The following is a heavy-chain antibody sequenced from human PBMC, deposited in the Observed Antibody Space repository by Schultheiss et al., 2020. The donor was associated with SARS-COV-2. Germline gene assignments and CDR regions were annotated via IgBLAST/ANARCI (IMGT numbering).Heavy chain of an antibody. J-gene: IGHJ6*02. Sequence: GGSLRLSCAASGFTFSSYEMNWVRQAPGKGLEWVSVIYSCGSTYYADSVKGRFTISRDNAKNSLYLQMNSLRAEDTAVYYCARELAIAAASPGYYYYGMDVWGQGTTVTVSS. CDR2: IYSCGST. V-gene: IGHV3-66*01. CDR1: GFTFSSYE. D-gene: IGHD6-13*01. CDR3: ARELAIAAASPGYYYYGMDV.